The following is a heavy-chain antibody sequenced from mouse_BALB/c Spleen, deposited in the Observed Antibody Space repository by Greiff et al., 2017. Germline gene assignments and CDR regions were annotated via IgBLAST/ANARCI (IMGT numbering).Heavy chain of an antibody. CDR2: ISSGGST. CDR1: GFTFSCYA. Sequence: EVQGVESGGGLVKPGGSLKLSCAASGFTFSCYAMSWVRQTPEKRLEWVASISSGGSTYYPDSVKGRFTISRDNARNILYLQMSSLRSEDTAMYYCARYYYGSSPYYAMDYWGQGTSVTVSS. J-gene: IGHJ4*01. D-gene: IGHD1-1*01. CDR3: ARYYYGSSPYYAMDY. V-gene: IGHV5-6-5*01.